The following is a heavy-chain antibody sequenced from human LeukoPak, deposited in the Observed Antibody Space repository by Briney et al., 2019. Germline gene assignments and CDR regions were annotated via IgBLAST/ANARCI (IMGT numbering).Heavy chain of an antibody. CDR2: ISSNGGST. CDR1: GFTIGNHG. CDR3: AKPYGSLSRGGLDV. D-gene: IGHD1-26*01. J-gene: IGHJ6*02. Sequence: GTSLRLSCVVSGFTIGNHGMHWVRQAPGKGLEYVSAISSNGGSTYYADSVKGRFTISRDNSKNTLYLQMNSLRAEDTAVYYCAKPYGSLSRGGLDVWGQGTTVIVSS. V-gene: IGHV3-64*04.